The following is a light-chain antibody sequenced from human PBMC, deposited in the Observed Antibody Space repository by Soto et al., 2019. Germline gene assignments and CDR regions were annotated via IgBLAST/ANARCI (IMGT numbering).Light chain of an antibody. V-gene: IGLV1-40*01. CDR2: GNS. Sequence: QSVLTQSPSVSGAPGQRVNISCTGSSSNIGADYDVHWYQQLPGTPPKLLIFGNSNRPSGVPDRSSGSKSGTSASLTISGLQAEDEGDYYCQSSENGLSESVFGTGTKVTVL. CDR1: SSNIGADYD. CDR3: QSSENGLSESV. J-gene: IGLJ1*01.